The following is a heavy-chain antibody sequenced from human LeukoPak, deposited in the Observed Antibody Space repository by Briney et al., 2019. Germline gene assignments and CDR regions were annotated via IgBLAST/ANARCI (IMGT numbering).Heavy chain of an antibody. CDR3: ARETYYSSGFYFDY. CDR1: GGSVSSHSYF. J-gene: IGHJ4*02. D-gene: IGHD3-10*01. CDR2: ILYSGSS. V-gene: IGHV4-61*01. Sequence: SETLSLTCTVSGGSVSSHSYFWSWIRQPPGKGLEWIGFILYSGSSNYSPSLKSRITLSIDTSKNQFSLRLSSVTAADTAVYYCARETYYSSGFYFDYWGQGTLITVSS.